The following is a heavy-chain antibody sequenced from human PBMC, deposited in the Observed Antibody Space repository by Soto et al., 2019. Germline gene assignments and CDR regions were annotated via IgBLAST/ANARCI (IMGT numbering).Heavy chain of an antibody. CDR3: ARLGYCSSTSCYDYYYYYGMDV. J-gene: IGHJ6*02. V-gene: IGHV4-39*01. CDR1: GGSISSSSYY. CDR2: IYYSGST. D-gene: IGHD2-2*01. Sequence: SETLSLTCTVSGGSISSSSYYWGWIRQPPGKGLEWIGSIYYSGSTYYNPSLKSRVTISGDTSKNQFSLKLSSVTAADTAVYYCARLGYCSSTSCYDYYYYYGMDVWGQGTTVTVSS.